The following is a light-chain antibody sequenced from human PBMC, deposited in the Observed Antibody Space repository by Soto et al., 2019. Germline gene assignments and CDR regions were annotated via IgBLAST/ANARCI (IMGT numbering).Light chain of an antibody. CDR2: DAV. J-gene: IGKJ2*01. CDR1: QSGTGTN. CDR3: HQYGSTLGT. V-gene: IGKV3-20*01. Sequence: EIVLTQSPGTLSLSPGEGATLSCRASQSGTGTNLAWYQQRPGQAPRLLIYDAVRRATGSPDRFSGSGSGTDFTLTISRLAPEDCAVYYCHQYGSTLGTFGQGTKVEI.